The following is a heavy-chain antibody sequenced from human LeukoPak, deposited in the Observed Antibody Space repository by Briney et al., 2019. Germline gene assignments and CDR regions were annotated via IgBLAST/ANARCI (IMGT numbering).Heavy chain of an antibody. D-gene: IGHD3-10*02. CDR1: GFTFSSYS. Sequence: GGSLRLSCAASGFTFSSYSMNWVRQAPGKGLEWVSYISSSSSTIYYADPVKGRFTISRDNAKNSLYLQMNSLRAEDTAVYYCARDWDDRDFDYWGQGTLVTVSS. V-gene: IGHV3-48*04. CDR2: ISSSSSTI. CDR3: ARDWDDRDFDY. J-gene: IGHJ4*02.